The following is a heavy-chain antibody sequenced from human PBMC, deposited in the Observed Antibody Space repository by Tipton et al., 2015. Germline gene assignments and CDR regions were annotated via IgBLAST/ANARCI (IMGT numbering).Heavy chain of an antibody. CDR2: ISHSGNT. J-gene: IGHJ4*02. CDR3: ARARGRHGGLFDS. CDR1: AYSITSDYY. Sequence: TLSLTCAVSAYSITSDYYWGWIRQPPGKGLEWIGSISHSGNTYYNPSLKSRVTISLDTSKTQFSLEMRSVTATDTAVYYCARARGRHGGLFDSWGQGTLVTISS. D-gene: IGHD4-23*01. V-gene: IGHV4-38-2*01.